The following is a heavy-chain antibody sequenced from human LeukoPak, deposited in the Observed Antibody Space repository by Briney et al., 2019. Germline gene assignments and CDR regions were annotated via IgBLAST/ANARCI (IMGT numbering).Heavy chain of an antibody. J-gene: IGHJ6*04. CDR3: AREFMTTVTLDV. Sequence: ASVKVSCKASGYTFTGYYMHWVRQAPGQGLEWMGRIDPNSGDTNYAQKFQGRVTMTRDTSISTAYMEVSRLTSDDTAVYYCAREFMTTVTLDVWGEGTAVTVSS. CDR1: GYTFTGYY. CDR2: IDPNSGDT. V-gene: IGHV1-2*06. D-gene: IGHD4-17*01.